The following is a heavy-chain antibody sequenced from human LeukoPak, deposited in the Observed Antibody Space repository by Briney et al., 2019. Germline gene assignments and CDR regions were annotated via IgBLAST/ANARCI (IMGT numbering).Heavy chain of an antibody. V-gene: IGHV1-69*02. CDR2: IIPILGIA. D-gene: IGHD3-10*01. J-gene: IGHJ5*02. CDR3: ASYLQSGDNWFDP. CDR1: GGTFSSYT. Sequence: SVKVSCKASGGTFSSYTISWVRQAPGQGLEWMGRIIPILGIANYAQKFQGRVTITADKSTSTAYMELSSLRSEDTAVYYCASYLQSGDNWFDPWGQGTLVTVSS.